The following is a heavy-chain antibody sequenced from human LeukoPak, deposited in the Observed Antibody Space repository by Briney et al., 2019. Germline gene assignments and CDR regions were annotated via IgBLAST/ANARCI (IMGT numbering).Heavy chain of an antibody. V-gene: IGHV3-21*01. Sequence: GGSLRLSCAASGFTFSTYSMNWVRQAPGKGLEWVSSISSSSYYIYYADSVRGRFTISRDNSKNTLYLQMNSLRAEDTAVYYCARDGWRFGELNWFDPWGQGTLVTVSS. CDR1: GFTFSTYS. CDR3: ARDGWRFGELNWFDP. J-gene: IGHJ5*02. CDR2: ISSSSYYI. D-gene: IGHD3-10*01.